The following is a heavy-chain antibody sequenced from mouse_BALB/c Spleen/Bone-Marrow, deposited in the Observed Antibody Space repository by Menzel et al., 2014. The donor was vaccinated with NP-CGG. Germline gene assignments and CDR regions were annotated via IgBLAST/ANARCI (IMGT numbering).Heavy chain of an antibody. CDR1: GFSLTSYG. J-gene: IGHJ3*01. V-gene: IGHV2-9*02. D-gene: IGHD2-4*01. Sequence: VHLVESGPGLVAPSQSLSITCTVSGFSLTSYGVHWVRQPPGKGLEWLGVIWAGGSTNYNSALMSRLSISKDNSKSQVFLKMNSLQTDDTAMYYCARDLYYDYDEGFAYWGQGTLVTVSA. CDR3: ARDLYYDYDEGFAY. CDR2: IWAGGST.